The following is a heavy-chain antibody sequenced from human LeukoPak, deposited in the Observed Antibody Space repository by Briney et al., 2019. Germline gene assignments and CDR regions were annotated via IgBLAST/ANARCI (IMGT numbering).Heavy chain of an antibody. J-gene: IGHJ4*02. D-gene: IGHD5-18*01. CDR2: ITTSGTYI. CDR3: AKEENTAANS. Sequence: PGGSLRLSCAASGFTFTRFNMNWVRQAPGKGLELVSSITTSGTYIYYADSVKGRFTISRDTSKNTVYLQMNSLRAEDTAVYYCAKEENTAANSWGQGTLVTVSS. CDR1: GFTFTRFN. V-gene: IGHV3-21*04.